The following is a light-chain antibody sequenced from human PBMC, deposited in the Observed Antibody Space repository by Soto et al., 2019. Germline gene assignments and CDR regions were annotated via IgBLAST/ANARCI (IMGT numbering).Light chain of an antibody. V-gene: IGLV2-14*01. CDR1: SSDVGGYNY. CDR3: SSYTSSSTLGYV. J-gene: IGLJ1*01. CDR2: DVS. Sequence: QSVLTQPASVSGSPGQSITISCTGTSSDVGGYNYVSWYQQHPGKAPKLMIYDVSNRPSGVSNRFSGSKSGNTASLTISGLQAEDEADYYGSSYTSSSTLGYVFGTGTKLTVL.